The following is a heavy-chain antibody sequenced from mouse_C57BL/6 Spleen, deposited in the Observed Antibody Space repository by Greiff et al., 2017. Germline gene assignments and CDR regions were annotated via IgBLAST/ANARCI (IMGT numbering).Heavy chain of an antibody. CDR3: ARKGITTVVASFDY. J-gene: IGHJ2*01. Sequence: QVQLQQPGAELVKPGASVKLSCKASGYTFTSYWMHWVKQRPGQGLEWIGMIHPNSGSTNYNEKFKSKATLTVDKSSSTAYMQLSSLTSEDSAVDYCARKGITTVVASFDYWGQGTTLTVSS. CDR1: GYTFTSYW. CDR2: IHPNSGST. V-gene: IGHV1-64*01. D-gene: IGHD1-1*01.